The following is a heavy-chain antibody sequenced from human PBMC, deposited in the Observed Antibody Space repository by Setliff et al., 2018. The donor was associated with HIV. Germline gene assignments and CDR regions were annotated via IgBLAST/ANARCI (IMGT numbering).Heavy chain of an antibody. CDR1: GGTFSGYA. J-gene: IGHJ4*02. V-gene: IGHV1-69*13. CDR3: ARDSHCSGPSCYSGGQFFDY. CDR2: SIPVFGTV. D-gene: IGHD2-15*01. Sequence: SVKVSCKAPGGTFSGYAFSWVRQAPGQGFEWMGGSIPVFGTVNYAQKFLGRATITADESTNTSYMELASLRSEDTAVYFCARDSHCSGPSCYSGGQFFDYWGQGTLVTVSS.